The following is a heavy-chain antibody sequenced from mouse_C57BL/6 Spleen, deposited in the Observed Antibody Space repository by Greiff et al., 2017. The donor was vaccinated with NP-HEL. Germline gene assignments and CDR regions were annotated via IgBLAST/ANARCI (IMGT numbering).Heavy chain of an antibody. CDR1: GYTFTSYW. CDR3: AREEPYGYDGAWFAY. J-gene: IGHJ3*01. CDR2: INPSNGGT. D-gene: IGHD2-2*01. Sequence: QVQLQQPGTELVKPGASVKLSCKASGYTFTSYWMHWVKQRPGQGLEWIGNINPSNGGTNYNEKFKSKATLTVDKSSSKAYMQLSSLTSEDSAVYYCAREEPYGYDGAWFAYWGQGTLVTVSA. V-gene: IGHV1-53*01.